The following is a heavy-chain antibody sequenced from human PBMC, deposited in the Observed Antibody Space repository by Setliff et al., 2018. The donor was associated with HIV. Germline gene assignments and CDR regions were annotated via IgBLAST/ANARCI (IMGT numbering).Heavy chain of an antibody. Sequence: GASVKVSCKASGYTFTSYYMHWVRQAPGQGLEWMGIINPSSGSTTYAQKFQGRVTMTRDTSTSTVYMELSSLRSEDTAVYYCARRRTPTASGPDALDIWGQGTMVTVS. J-gene: IGHJ3*02. CDR1: GYTFTSYY. CDR3: ARRRTPTASGPDALDI. V-gene: IGHV1-46*01. D-gene: IGHD3-3*01. CDR2: INPSSGST.